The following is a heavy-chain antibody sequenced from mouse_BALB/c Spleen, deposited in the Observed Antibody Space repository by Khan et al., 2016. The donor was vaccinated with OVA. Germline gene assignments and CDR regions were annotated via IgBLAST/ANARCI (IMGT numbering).Heavy chain of an antibody. V-gene: IGHV1-18*01. D-gene: IGHD2-12*01. CDR1: GYSFTAYY. Sequence: EVQLQQSGPDLVKPGASVKISCMASGYSFTAYYMNWVRLSHGKSLECIGRINPNTYNINYNQKFKGKAILTVDKSSTTAYMDLRSLTSEGAAVYFCARGDDFFASWGQGTLVTVSA. J-gene: IGHJ3*01. CDR3: ARGDDFFAS. CDR2: INPNTYNI.